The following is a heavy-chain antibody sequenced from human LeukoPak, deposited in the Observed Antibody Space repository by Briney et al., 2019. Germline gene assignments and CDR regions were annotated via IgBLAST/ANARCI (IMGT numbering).Heavy chain of an antibody. CDR3: AREAPYCGGDCYPTSDY. CDR2: IYHSGST. V-gene: IGHV4-38-2*02. CDR1: GYSISSGYY. D-gene: IGHD2-21*02. J-gene: IGHJ4*02. Sequence: SETLSLTCTVSGYSISSGYYWGWIRQPPGKGLEWIGSIYHSGSTYYNPSLKSRVTISVDTSKNQFSLKLSSVTAADTAVYYCAREAPYCGGDCYPTSDYWGQGTLVTVSS.